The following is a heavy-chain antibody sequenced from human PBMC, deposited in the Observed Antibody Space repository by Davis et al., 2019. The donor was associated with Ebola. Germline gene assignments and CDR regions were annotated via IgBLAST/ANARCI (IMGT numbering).Heavy chain of an antibody. J-gene: IGHJ5*02. Sequence: SVKVSCKTSGGTFSRYAISWVRQAPGQGLEWMGGIIPTFGAANSAQKFQGRVTMTADESTSTAYMEVSSLRSEDTAVYYCARGITMVRGEGWFDPWGQGTLVTVSS. CDR2: IIPTFGAA. CDR1: GGTFSRYA. V-gene: IGHV1-69*13. D-gene: IGHD3-10*01. CDR3: ARGITMVRGEGWFDP.